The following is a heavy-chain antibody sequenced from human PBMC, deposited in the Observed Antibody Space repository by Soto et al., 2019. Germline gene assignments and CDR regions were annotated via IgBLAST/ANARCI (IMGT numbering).Heavy chain of an antibody. CDR3: ARAPTDYYDSSGYYYDYYYYGMDV. Sequence: QVQLVQSGAEVKKPGSSVKVSCKASGGTFSSYAISWVRQAPGQGLEWMGGIIPIFGTANYAQKFQGRVKITADESTSTAYMELSSLRSEDTAVYYCARAPTDYYDSSGYYYDYYYYGMDVWGQGTTVTVSS. J-gene: IGHJ6*02. D-gene: IGHD3-22*01. CDR1: GGTFSSYA. V-gene: IGHV1-69*01. CDR2: IIPIFGTA.